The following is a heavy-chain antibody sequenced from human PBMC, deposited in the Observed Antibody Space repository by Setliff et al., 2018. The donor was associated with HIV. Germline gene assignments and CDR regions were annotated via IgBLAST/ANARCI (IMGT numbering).Heavy chain of an antibody. CDR2: IIPFFGTT. D-gene: IGHD5-12*01. V-gene: IGHV1-69*05. CDR3: ARESRDIVAASPLDY. CDR1: GGTFSSYA. J-gene: IGHJ4*02. Sequence: SVKVSCKASGGTFSSYAIHWVRQAPGQGLEWMGGIIPFFGTTNYAQKFQGRVTMTRDTSTSTVYMELSRLISDDTAVYYCARESRDIVAASPLDYWGQGTLVTVSS.